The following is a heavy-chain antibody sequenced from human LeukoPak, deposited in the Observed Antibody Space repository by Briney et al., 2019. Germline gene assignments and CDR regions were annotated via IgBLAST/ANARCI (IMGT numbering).Heavy chain of an antibody. CDR2: IYPGDSDT. CDR1: GYRFTSYW. Sequence: GETLNVTCKGSGYRFTSYWIGWVRQMPGKGLEWMGVIYPGDSDTRYSPSFQGQVTISADKSISTAYLQWSSLKASDTAMYYCARTLNYYDSSGRNYYCYYGMDVWGQGTTVTVSS. CDR3: ARTLNYYDSSGRNYYCYYGMDV. V-gene: IGHV5-51*01. J-gene: IGHJ6*02. D-gene: IGHD3-22*01.